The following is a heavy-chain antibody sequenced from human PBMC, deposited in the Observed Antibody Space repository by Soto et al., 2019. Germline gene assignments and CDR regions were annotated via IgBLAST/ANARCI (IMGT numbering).Heavy chain of an antibody. Sequence: PGGSLRLSCAASEFTFSNYAMSWVRQAPGKGLEWVSSISDNGGTTYYADSVKGRFTISRDNSKNTLYLQMNSLRAEDTAVYYCAREARGGVAGHTLLIDYWGQGTLVTVSS. V-gene: IGHV3-23*01. CDR2: ISDNGGTT. CDR1: EFTFSNYA. J-gene: IGHJ4*02. D-gene: IGHD6-19*01. CDR3: AREARGGVAGHTLLIDY.